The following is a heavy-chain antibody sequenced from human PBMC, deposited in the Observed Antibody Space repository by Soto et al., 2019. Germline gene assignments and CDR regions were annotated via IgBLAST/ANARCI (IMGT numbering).Heavy chain of an antibody. CDR1: GYTVTSYA. Sequence: ASVKVSCKASGYTVTSYAMHWVRQAPGQRLEWMGWINAGNGNTKYSQKFQGRVTITRDTSASTAYMELSSLRSEDTAVYYCARPSSGWYAAGAFDIWGQGTMVTVSS. CDR3: ARPSSGWYAAGAFDI. J-gene: IGHJ3*02. D-gene: IGHD6-19*01. V-gene: IGHV1-3*01. CDR2: INAGNGNT.